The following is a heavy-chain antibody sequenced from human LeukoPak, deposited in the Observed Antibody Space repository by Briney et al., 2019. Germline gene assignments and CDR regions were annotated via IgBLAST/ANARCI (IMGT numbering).Heavy chain of an antibody. V-gene: IGHV1-2*02. J-gene: IGHJ4*02. Sequence: EASVKVSCKASGYTFTGYYMHWVRQAPGQGLEWMGWINPNSGGTNYAQKFQGRVTMTRDTSISTAYMELSRLRSDDTAVYCCARAYGDYNLLDYWGQGTLVTVSS. CDR1: GYTFTGYY. CDR2: INPNSGGT. CDR3: ARAYGDYNLLDY. D-gene: IGHD4-17*01.